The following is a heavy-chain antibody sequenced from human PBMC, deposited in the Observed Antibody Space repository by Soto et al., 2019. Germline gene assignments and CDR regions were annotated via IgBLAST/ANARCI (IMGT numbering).Heavy chain of an antibody. D-gene: IGHD3-10*01. CDR2: MSYDGTTK. Sequence: QVQLVESGGGVVQPGRSLRLSCAASGFIFSNYVMYWVRQAPGKGLEWVAFMSYDGTTKSYADSVKGRFTISRDNSQNTLYLQMNRLRHEDMGVYYCAREVLWSRYFDYWGQGTLVTVSS. J-gene: IGHJ4*02. CDR1: GFIFSNYV. CDR3: AREVLWSRYFDY. V-gene: IGHV3-30-3*01.